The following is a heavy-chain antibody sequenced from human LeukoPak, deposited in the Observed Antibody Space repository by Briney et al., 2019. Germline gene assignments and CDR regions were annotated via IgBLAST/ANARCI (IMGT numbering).Heavy chain of an antibody. CDR1: GGSISSTSYY. D-gene: IGHD3-9*01. J-gene: IGHJ6*02. Sequence: SETLSLTCTVSGGSISSTSYYWGWIRQPPGKGLDWIGTIYYSGSTYYNPSLKSRVTISVDTSKNQFSLKLSSATAADTAVYYCASLGSRTGYPYYFYAMGVWGQGTTVTVSS. V-gene: IGHV4-39*01. CDR2: IYYSGST. CDR3: ASLGSRTGYPYYFYAMGV.